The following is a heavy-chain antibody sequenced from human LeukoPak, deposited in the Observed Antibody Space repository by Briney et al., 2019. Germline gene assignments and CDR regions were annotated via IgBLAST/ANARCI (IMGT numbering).Heavy chain of an antibody. CDR2: INPNSGGT. J-gene: IGHJ6*02. Sequence: ASVKVSCKASGYTFTGYYMHWVRQAPGQGLEWMGWINPNSGGTNYAQKFQGRVTMTRGTSISTAYMELSRLRSDDTAVYYCARVVPAAIYGMDVWGQGTTVTVSS. CDR3: ARVVPAAIYGMDV. D-gene: IGHD2-2*01. V-gene: IGHV1-2*02. CDR1: GYTFTGYY.